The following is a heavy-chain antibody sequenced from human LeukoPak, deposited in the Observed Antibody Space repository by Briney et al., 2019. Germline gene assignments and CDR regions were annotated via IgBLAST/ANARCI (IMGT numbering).Heavy chain of an antibody. Sequence: NPSETLSLTCTVSGGSISSYYWSWIRQPPGKGLEWIGYIYYSWSTNYNPSLKSRVTILVDTSKNQFSLNLRSVTAADTALYYCARRRYYDGSGYLEWGQGTLLSVSS. CDR2: IYYSWST. CDR3: ARRRYYDGSGYLE. J-gene: IGHJ1*01. D-gene: IGHD3-22*01. CDR1: GGSISSYY. V-gene: IGHV4-59*08.